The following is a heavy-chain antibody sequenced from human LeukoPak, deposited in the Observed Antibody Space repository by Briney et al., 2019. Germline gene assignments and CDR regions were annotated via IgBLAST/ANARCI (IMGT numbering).Heavy chain of an antibody. D-gene: IGHD4-17*01. V-gene: IGHV1-2*04. CDR1: GYTFTSYY. CDR2: INPNSGGT. Sequence: ASVKVSCKASGYTFTSYYMHWVRQAPGQGLEWMGWINPNSGGTNYAQKFQGWVTMTRDTSISTAYMELSRLRSDDTAVYYCARGRRTTVTTSGHWYFDLWGRGTLVTVSS. CDR3: ARGRRTTVTTSGHWYFDL. J-gene: IGHJ2*01.